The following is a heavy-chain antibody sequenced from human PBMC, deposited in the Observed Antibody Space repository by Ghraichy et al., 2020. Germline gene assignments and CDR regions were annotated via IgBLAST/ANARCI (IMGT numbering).Heavy chain of an antibody. CDR2: IISSSNTI. CDR1: GFTFNNYA. J-gene: IGHJ6*02. D-gene: IGHD4-23*01. Sequence: GGSLRLSCAASGFTFNNYAMNWVRQAPGKGLEWVSYIISSSNTIYYADSVKGRFTISRDNAKNSLYLQMNSRRDEDPAVYYCARDGRWYYGMDVWGQGTTVTVSS. V-gene: IGHV3-48*02. CDR3: ARDGRWYYGMDV.